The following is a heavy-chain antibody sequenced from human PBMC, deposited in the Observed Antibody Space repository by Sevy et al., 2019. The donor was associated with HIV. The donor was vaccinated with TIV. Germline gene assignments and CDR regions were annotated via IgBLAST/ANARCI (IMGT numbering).Heavy chain of an antibody. V-gene: IGHV3-23*01. CDR2: ISGSGGST. J-gene: IGHJ6*02. Sequence: GGSLRLSCAASGFTFSSYAMSWVRQAPGKGLEWVSAISGSGGSTYYAVSVKGRFTISRDNSKNTLYLQMNSLRAEDTAVYYCAKDPLVLRFLEWLLYSRYYYGMDVWGQRTTVTVSS. CDR1: GFTFSSYA. CDR3: AKDPLVLRFLEWLLYSRYYYGMDV. D-gene: IGHD3-3*01.